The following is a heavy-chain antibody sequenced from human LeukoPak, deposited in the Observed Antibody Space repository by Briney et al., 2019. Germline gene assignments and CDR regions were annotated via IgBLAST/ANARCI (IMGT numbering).Heavy chain of an antibody. V-gene: IGHV1-69*06. CDR2: IIPIFGTA. CDR1: GGTFSSYA. J-gene: IGHJ4*02. CDR3: AGTPIVVVPAALPY. Sequence: ASVKVSCKASGGTFSSYAISWVRQAPGQGLEWMGRIIPIFGTANYAQKFQGRVTITADKSTSTAYMGLSSLRSEDTAVYYCAGTPIVVVPAALPYWGQGTLVTVSS. D-gene: IGHD2-2*01.